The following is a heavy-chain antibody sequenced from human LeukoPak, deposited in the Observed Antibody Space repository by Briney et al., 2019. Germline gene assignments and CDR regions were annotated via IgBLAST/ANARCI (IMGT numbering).Heavy chain of an antibody. J-gene: IGHJ4*02. CDR1: GGSISSSSYY. V-gene: IGHV4-39*07. CDR3: VRALGSSSGWRPFDY. D-gene: IGHD6-19*01. CDR2: IYYSGST. Sequence: SETLSLTCTVSGGSISSSSYYWGWIRQPPGKGLEWIGSIYYSGSTYYNPSLKSRVTISVDTSKNQFSLKLSSVTAADTAVYYCVRALGSSSGWRPFDYWGQGTLVTVSS.